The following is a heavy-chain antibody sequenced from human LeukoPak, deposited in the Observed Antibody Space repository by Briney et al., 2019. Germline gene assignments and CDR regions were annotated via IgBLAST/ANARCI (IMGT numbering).Heavy chain of an antibody. J-gene: IGHJ4*02. CDR1: GFTFSSYS. CDR2: IKEDGSDK. V-gene: IGHV3-7*01. D-gene: IGHD3/OR15-3a*01. CDR3: ARDNWTDY. Sequence: GGSLRLSSAASGFTFSSYSMNWVRQAPGKGLEWVANIKEDGSDKYYVDSVKGRFTISKDNAKNSLYLQLNSLRAEDTAVYYCARDNWTDYWGQGTLVTVSS.